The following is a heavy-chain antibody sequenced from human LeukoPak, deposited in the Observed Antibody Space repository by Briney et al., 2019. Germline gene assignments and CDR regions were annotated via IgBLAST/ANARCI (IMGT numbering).Heavy chain of an antibody. CDR3: VRGGYDFWSGPIPAPFDY. J-gene: IGHJ4*02. CDR1: GGSISSYY. D-gene: IGHD3-3*01. Sequence: SETLSLTCTVSGGSISSYYWSWIRQPPGKGLEWIGYIYYSGSTNYNPSLKSRVTISVDTSKNQFSLKLSSVTAADTAVYYCVRGGYDFWSGPIPAPFDYWGQGTLVTVSS. CDR2: IYYSGST. V-gene: IGHV4-59*01.